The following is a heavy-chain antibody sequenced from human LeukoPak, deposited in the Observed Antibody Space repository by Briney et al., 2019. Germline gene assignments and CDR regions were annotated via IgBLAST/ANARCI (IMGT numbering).Heavy chain of an antibody. CDR3: VRQKHYGASHDY. Sequence: GGSLRLSCAASGFTFSSYAMSWVRQAPGKGLEWVSSISSDRSHIYYADSVKGRFTISRDNARNSLFLQMNSLRAEDTAVYFCVRQKHYGASHDYWGQGTLVTVSS. V-gene: IGHV3-21*01. D-gene: IGHD4-17*01. J-gene: IGHJ4*02. CDR2: ISSDRSHI. CDR1: GFTFSSYA.